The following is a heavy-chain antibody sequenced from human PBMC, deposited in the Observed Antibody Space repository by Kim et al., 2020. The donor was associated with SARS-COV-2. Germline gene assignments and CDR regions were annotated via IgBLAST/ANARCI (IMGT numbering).Heavy chain of an antibody. CDR3: AKEATMVRGVIIWNAWFDY. D-gene: IGHD3-10*01. J-gene: IGHJ4*02. Sequence: GRFTIARDNAKNTLNLQMNSLRAEDTAVYYCAKEATMVRGVIIWNAWFDYWGQGTLVTVSS. V-gene: IGHV3-23*01.